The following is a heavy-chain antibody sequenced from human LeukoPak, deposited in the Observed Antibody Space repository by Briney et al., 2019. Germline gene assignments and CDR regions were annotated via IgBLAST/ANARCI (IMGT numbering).Heavy chain of an antibody. CDR3: ARGGPAATFDC. Sequence: GGSLRLSCAASGFTFSNYWMNWVRQAPGKGLVWVSRVDYDGSSTVYADSVKGRLTISRDNARNTLYLQMNSLRAEDTAVYYCARGGPAATFDCWGQGTLVTVSS. D-gene: IGHD6-25*01. CDR1: GFTFSNYW. J-gene: IGHJ4*02. CDR2: VDYDGSST. V-gene: IGHV3-74*01.